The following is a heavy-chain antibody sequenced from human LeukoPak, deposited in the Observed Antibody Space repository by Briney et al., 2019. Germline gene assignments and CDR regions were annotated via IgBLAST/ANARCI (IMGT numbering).Heavy chain of an antibody. J-gene: IGHJ4*02. V-gene: IGHV3-23*01. CDR1: GFTFSSYA. CDR2: ISGSGGST. D-gene: IGHD2-2*02. CDR3: AKDQLSIVVVPAAIDS. Sequence: GGSLRLSCAASGFTFSSYATSWVRQAPGKGLEWVSAISGSGGSTYYADSVKGRFTISRDNSKNTLYLQMNSLRAEDTAVYYCAKDQLSIVVVPAAIDSWGQGTLVTVSS.